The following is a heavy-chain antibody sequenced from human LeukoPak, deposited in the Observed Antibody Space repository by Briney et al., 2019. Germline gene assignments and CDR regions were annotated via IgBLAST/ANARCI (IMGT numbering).Heavy chain of an antibody. CDR1: GGSISSSSYY. V-gene: IGHV4-39*01. Sequence: SSETLSLTCTVSGGSISSSSYYWGWVRQPPGKGLEWIGSIYYSGSTYYNPSLKSRVTISVDTSKNQFSLKLSSVTAADTAVYYCARRGDMEFPQSYYYYGMDVWGQGTTVTVSS. D-gene: IGHD3-10*01. J-gene: IGHJ6*02. CDR3: ARRGDMEFPQSYYYYGMDV. CDR2: IYYSGST.